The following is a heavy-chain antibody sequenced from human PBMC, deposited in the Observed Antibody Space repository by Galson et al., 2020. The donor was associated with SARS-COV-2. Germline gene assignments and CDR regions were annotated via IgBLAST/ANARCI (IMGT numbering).Heavy chain of an antibody. CDR1: GFTFSSYA. CDR2: ISGHGSST. V-gene: IGHV3-23*01. D-gene: IGHD3-9*01. CDR3: ASIVILRYFDWLRGYLDV. J-gene: IGHJ1*01. Sequence: GGSLRLSCAASGFTFSSYAMTWVRQAPGKGLEWVSGISGHGSSTYNADSVKGRFTISRDNSKNTLNLQMDSLRADDTAVYYCASIVILRYFDWLRGYLDVWGQGTLVPGSS.